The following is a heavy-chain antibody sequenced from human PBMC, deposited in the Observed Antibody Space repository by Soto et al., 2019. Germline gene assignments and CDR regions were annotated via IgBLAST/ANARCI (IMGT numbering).Heavy chain of an antibody. V-gene: IGHV1-2*04. CDR1: GYTFTGYY. Sequence: QVQLVQSGAEVKKPGASVKVSCKASGYTFTGYYMHWVRQAPGQGLEWMGWINPNSGGTNYAQKFKGWVTMTRDTSISTAYMGLSSLRSDDTAVYCCARGAAGDYFDYWCQGTLVTVSS. CDR3: ARGAAGDYFDY. CDR2: INPNSGGT. D-gene: IGHD6-19*01. J-gene: IGHJ4*02.